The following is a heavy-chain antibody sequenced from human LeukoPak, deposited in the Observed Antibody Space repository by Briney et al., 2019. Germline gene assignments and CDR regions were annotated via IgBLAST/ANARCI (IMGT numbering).Heavy chain of an antibody. V-gene: IGHV5-51*01. J-gene: IGHJ5*02. D-gene: IGHD6-13*01. CDR3: ARSGKRDIAAAGTNWFDP. CDR1: GYSFTTYW. Sequence: ESLKISCRCSGYSFTTYWIGWVRQMPGKGLEWMGIIYPGDSDTRYSPSFQGQVTISADKSISTAYLQWSSLKASDTAMYYCARSGKRDIAAAGTNWFDPWGQGTLVTVSS. CDR2: IYPGDSDT.